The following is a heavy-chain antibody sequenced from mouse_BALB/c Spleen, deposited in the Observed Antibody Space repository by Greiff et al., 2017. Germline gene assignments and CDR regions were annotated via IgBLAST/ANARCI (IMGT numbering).Heavy chain of an antibody. CDR2: ISYSGST. CDR1: GYSITSDYA. V-gene: IGHV3-2*02. Sequence: EVKLVESGPGLVKPSQSLSLTCTVTGYSITSDYAWNWIRQFPGNKLEWMGYISYSGSTSYNPSLKSRISITRDTSKNQFFLQLNSVTTEDTATYYCARGVFFAYWGQGTLVTVSA. CDR3: ARGVFFAY. J-gene: IGHJ3*01.